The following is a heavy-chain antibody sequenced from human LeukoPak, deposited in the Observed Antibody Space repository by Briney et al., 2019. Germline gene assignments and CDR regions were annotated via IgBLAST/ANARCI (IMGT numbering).Heavy chain of an antibody. J-gene: IGHJ4*02. V-gene: IGHV3-30*02. CDR1: GFTFSTYG. CDR2: IRYDGGNK. D-gene: IGHD4-17*01. Sequence: GGSLRLSCAASGFTFSTYGMHWVRQAPGRGLEWVSLIRYDGGNKYYADSVKGRFTISRDNSKNTLYLQMNSLSAEDTAVYYCVKDPYGDYLRYFDYWGQGTLVTVSS. CDR3: VKDPYGDYLRYFDY.